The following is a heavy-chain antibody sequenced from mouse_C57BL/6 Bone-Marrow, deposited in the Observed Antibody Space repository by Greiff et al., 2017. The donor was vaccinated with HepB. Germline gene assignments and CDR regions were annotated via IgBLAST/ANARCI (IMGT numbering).Heavy chain of an antibody. Sequence: EVKVVESGGGLVKPGGSLKLSCAASGFTFSSYAMSWVRQTPEKRLEWVATISDGGSYTYYPDNVKGRFTISRDNAKNNLYLQMSHLKSEDTAMYYCARDGAYDLYAMDYWGQGTSVTVSS. D-gene: IGHD2-3*01. V-gene: IGHV5-4*01. CDR2: ISDGGSYT. J-gene: IGHJ4*01. CDR1: GFTFSSYA. CDR3: ARDGAYDLYAMDY.